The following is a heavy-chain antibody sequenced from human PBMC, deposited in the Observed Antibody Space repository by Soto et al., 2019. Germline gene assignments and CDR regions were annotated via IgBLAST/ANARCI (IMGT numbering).Heavy chain of an antibody. Sequence: KFQGRVTITRDTSASTAYMELSSLRSEDTAVYYCARDVAAADYWGQGALVTVSS. J-gene: IGHJ4*02. CDR3: ARDVAAADY. V-gene: IGHV1-3*01. D-gene: IGHD6-13*01.